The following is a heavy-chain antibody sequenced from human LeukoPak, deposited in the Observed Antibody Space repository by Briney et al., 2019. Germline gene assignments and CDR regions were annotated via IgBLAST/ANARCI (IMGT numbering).Heavy chain of an antibody. CDR1: GFTFSNYA. Sequence: PGGSLRLSCAASGFTFSNYAMNWVRQAPGKGLEWVSGISGSGGITYYAESVKGRFTISRDNSKNTLYLQLNSLRAEDTAVYYCAKDPRGGYSVSWYFDYWGQGTLVTVSS. CDR3: AKDPRGGYSVSWYFDY. J-gene: IGHJ4*02. D-gene: IGHD1-26*01. V-gene: IGHV3-23*01. CDR2: ISGSGGIT.